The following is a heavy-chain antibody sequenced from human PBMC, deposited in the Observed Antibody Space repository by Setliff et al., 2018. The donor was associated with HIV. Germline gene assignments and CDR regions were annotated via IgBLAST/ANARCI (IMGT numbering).Heavy chain of an antibody. CDR2: IYYDGSSQ. J-gene: IGHJ4*02. CDR1: GFTFSHYA. D-gene: IGHD3-10*01. CDR3: ARVSRGTVIRGVILIGYFDY. V-gene: IGHV3-33*01. Sequence: VGSLRLSCAVSGFTFSHYAMHWVRQSPGKGLECVALIYYDGSSQYYADSVKGRFTISRDNSKSTVYMQMKSLRAEDTAVYYCARVSRGTVIRGVILIGYFDYWGQGTLVTVSS.